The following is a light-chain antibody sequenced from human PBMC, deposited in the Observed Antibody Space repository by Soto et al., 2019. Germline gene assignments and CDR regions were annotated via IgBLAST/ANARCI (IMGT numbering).Light chain of an antibody. CDR2: AAS. CDR3: QQCYSARSIT. CDR1: ESIARH. V-gene: IGKV1-39*01. J-gene: IGKJ5*01. Sequence: DIQMTQSPSSLSASVGDRVTITFRASESIARHLNWYQQKPGKAPKLLIYAASSLQNGVPSRFRGGGSGTDFTLTISNLQPEDFATYYCQQCYSARSITFGQGTRLEI.